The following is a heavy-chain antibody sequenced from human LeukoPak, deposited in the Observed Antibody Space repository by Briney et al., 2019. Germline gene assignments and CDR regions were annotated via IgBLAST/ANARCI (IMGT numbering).Heavy chain of an antibody. CDR1: GFTFSTYG. D-gene: IGHD3-3*01. CDR3: AKVYLGEWFINYFDY. CDR2: ISGSGGST. V-gene: IGHV3-23*01. J-gene: IGHJ4*02. Sequence: PGGSLRLSCAASGFTFSTYGMHWVRQAPGKGLEWVSAISGSGGSTYYADSVKGRFTISRDNSKNTLYLQMNSLRAEDTAVYYCAKVYLGEWFINYFDYWGQGTLVTVSS.